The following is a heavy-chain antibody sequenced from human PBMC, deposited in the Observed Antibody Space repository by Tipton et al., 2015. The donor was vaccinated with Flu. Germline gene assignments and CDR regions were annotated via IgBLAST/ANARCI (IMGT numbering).Heavy chain of an antibody. CDR3: ARAPSPLLGCHN. CDR2: IYSGGST. Sequence: SLRLSCAASGFTVSSNYMSWVRQAPGKGLEWVSVIYSGGSTYYADSVKGRFTISRDNSKNTLYLQMNSLRAEDTAAYYCARAPSPLLGCHNWGQGTLVTVSS. CDR1: GFTVSSNY. V-gene: IGHV3-53*01. D-gene: IGHD2-21*01. J-gene: IGHJ4*02.